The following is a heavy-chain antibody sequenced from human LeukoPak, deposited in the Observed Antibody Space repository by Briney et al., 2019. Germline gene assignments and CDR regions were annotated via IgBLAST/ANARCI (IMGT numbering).Heavy chain of an antibody. CDR3: VRDLGELPTY. Sequence: GGSLRLSCAASGFTFSSYWMYWVRQAPGKGLVWVSRISSDGITTNYAGAVKGRFTMSRDNAKNTLFLQMNTLSAEDTAVYYCVRDLGELPTYWGQGTLVTVSS. CDR1: GFTFSSYW. V-gene: IGHV3-74*01. CDR2: ISSDGITT. D-gene: IGHD1-26*01. J-gene: IGHJ4*02.